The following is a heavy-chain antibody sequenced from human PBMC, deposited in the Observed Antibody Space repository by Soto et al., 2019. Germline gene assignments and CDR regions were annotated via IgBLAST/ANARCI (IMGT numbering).Heavy chain of an antibody. Sequence: ASLKVYCKASGYTLTSYAMHWVRQAPGQRLEWMGWINAGNGNTKYSQEFQGRVTITRDTSASTAYMELSSLRSEDTAVYYCARTYSRNPLFDYWGQGTLVTVSS. CDR1: GYTLTSYA. CDR3: ARTYSRNPLFDY. V-gene: IGHV1-3*01. CDR2: INAGNGNT. D-gene: IGHD6-13*01. J-gene: IGHJ4*02.